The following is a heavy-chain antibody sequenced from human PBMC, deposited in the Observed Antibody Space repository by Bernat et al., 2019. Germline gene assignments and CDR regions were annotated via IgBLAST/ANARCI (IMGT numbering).Heavy chain of an antibody. CDR3: ASPMVRGPMGFDY. CDR2: IIPILGIA. CDR1: GGTFSSYT. J-gene: IGHJ4*02. V-gene: IGHV1-69*02. D-gene: IGHD3-10*01. Sequence: QVQLVQSGAEVKKPGSSVKVSCKASGGTFSSYTISWVRQAPGQGLEWMGMIIPILGIANYAQKFQGRVTITADKSTSTAYMELSSLRSEDTAVYYCASPMVRGPMGFDYWGQGTLVTVSS.